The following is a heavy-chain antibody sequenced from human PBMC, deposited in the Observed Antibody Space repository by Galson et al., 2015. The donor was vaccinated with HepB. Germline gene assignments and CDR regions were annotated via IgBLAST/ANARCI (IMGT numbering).Heavy chain of an antibody. CDR1: GFTFSSYG. J-gene: IGHJ6*02. D-gene: IGHD5-18*01. Sequence: SLRLSCAASGFTFSSYGMHWVRQAPGKGLEWVAVIWYDGSNKYYAASVKGRFTISRDNSKNTLYLQMNSLRAEDTAAYYCARARGYSYGYGMDVWGQGTLVTVSS. V-gene: IGHV3-33*08. CDR2: IWYDGSNK. CDR3: ARARGYSYGYGMDV.